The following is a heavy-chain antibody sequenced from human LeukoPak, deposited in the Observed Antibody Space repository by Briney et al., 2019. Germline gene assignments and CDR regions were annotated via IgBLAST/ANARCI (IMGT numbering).Heavy chain of an antibody. V-gene: IGHV3-53*05. Sequence: PGGSLRLSCTVSGFTVSSNSMSWVRQAPGKGLEWVSFIYSAGSTHYSDSVKGRFTISIDNSKNTLYLQMGGLRADDTAVYYCARGLMVRGWESFDFWGQGTLVTVSS. CDR3: ARGLMVRGWESFDF. D-gene: IGHD3-10*01. CDR2: IYSAGST. CDR1: GFTVSSNS. J-gene: IGHJ4*02.